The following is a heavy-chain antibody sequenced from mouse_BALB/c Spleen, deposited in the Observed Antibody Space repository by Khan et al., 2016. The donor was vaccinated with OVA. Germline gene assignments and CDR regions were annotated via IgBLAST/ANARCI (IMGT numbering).Heavy chain of an antibody. CDR1: GFTFSSYS. D-gene: IGHD4-1*01. J-gene: IGHJ3*01. V-gene: IGHV5-6*01. CDR3: AEHLPGSVAY. Sequence: EVQGVESGGDLVKPGGSLKLSCAASGFTFSSYSMSWVRQTPDKRLEWVASISSGGDYTYYPDSVKGRFTISRDNDKKTLYLEMREIKSYDKDMYYCAEHLPGSVAYWGQGTLVTVSA. CDR2: ISSGGDYT.